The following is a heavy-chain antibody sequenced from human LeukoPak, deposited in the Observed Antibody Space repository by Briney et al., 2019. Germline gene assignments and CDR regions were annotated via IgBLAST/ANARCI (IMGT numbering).Heavy chain of an antibody. Sequence: GGSLRLSCAASGFTFSSYSMNWVRQAPGKGLEWVSSISSSSSYIYYADSVKGRFTISRDNAKNSLYLQMNSLRAEDTAVYYCARDRGQLVPAYWGQGTLVTVSS. V-gene: IGHV3-21*01. CDR2: ISSSSSYI. J-gene: IGHJ4*02. D-gene: IGHD6-13*01. CDR1: GFTFSSYS. CDR3: ARDRGQLVPAY.